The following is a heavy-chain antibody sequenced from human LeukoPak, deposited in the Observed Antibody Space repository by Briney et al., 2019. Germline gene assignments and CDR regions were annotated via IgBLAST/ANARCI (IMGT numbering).Heavy chain of an antibody. CDR2: ISRSGITI. Sequence: GGSLRLSCAASGFTFSGYEMNWVRQAPGKGLEWVSYISRSGITIYYADSVKGRFTISRDNARNSLYLQMNSLRAGDTAVYYCARGGERSYYFDYWGQGTLVTVSS. V-gene: IGHV3-48*03. D-gene: IGHD3-16*01. CDR3: ARGGERSYYFDY. J-gene: IGHJ4*02. CDR1: GFTFSGYE.